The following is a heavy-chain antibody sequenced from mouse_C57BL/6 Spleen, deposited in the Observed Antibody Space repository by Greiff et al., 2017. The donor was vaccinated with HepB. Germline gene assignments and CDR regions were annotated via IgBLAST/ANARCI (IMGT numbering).Heavy chain of an antibody. V-gene: IGHV1-42*01. CDR3: ARTPEGDYYFDY. D-gene: IGHD3-3*01. J-gene: IGHJ2*01. CDR2: INPSTGGT. Sequence: DVKLQESGPELVKPGASVKISCKASGYSFTGYYMNWVKQSPEKSLEWIGEINPSTGGTTYNQKFKAKATLTVDKSSSTAYMQLKSLTSEDSAVYYCARTPEGDYYFDYWGQGTTLTVSS. CDR1: GYSFTGYY.